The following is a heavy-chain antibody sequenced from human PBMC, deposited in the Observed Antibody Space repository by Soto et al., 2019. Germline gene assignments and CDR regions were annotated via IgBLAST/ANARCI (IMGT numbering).Heavy chain of an antibody. CDR2: IIPIFGTA. D-gene: IGHD5-12*01. V-gene: IGHV1-69*01. J-gene: IGHJ4*02. CDR1: GGTFSSYA. CDR3: ARVGRDGYNYWGDDRFDY. Sequence: QVQLVQSGAEVKKPGSSVKVSCKASGGTFSSYAISWVRQAPGQGLEWMGGIIPIFGTANYAQKFQGRVTITADESTSTAYMELSSLRSEDTAVYNCARVGRDGYNYWGDDRFDYWGQGTLVTVSS.